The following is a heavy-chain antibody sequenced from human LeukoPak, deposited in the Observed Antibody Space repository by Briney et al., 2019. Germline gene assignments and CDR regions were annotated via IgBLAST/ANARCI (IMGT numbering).Heavy chain of an antibody. V-gene: IGHV1-8*01. Sequence: ASVKVSCKASGYTFTSYDINWVRQATGQGLEWMGWMNPNSGNTNYAQKVQGRVTMTTDTSTSTAYMEVRSLRSDDTAVYYCARGSSWFGTIDYWGQGTLVTVSS. CDR2: MNPNSGNT. J-gene: IGHJ4*02. D-gene: IGHD6-13*01. CDR3: ARGSSWFGTIDY. CDR1: GYTFTSYD.